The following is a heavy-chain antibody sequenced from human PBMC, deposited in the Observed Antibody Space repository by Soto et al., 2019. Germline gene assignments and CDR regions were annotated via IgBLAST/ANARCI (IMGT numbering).Heavy chain of an antibody. V-gene: IGHV3-30-3*01. D-gene: IGHD7-27*01. CDR3: ARDPKTSGGQHWAFNYFDS. CDR1: VFSFIISP. Sequence: GWSLRLACASSVFSFIISPMHWVRQAPGKGPEWVALISYDGTNKFYADSVKGRFTISRDNSKSTLYLQVDSLRPEDAAVYYCARDPKTSGGQHWAFNYFDSWGQGTLVTVSS. CDR2: ISYDGTNK. J-gene: IGHJ4*02.